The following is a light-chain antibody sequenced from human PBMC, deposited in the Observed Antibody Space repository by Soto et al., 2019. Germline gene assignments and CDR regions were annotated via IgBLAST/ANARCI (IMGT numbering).Light chain of an antibody. Sequence: QSVLAQPASVSGSPGQSITMSCTGTSSDVGGYDYVSWYQQHPGEVPELIIFEVSSRPAWISNRFSASKSGNTASLTISGLQAEDEADYYCSSYTTSSSYVFGTGTKVTVL. CDR2: EVS. V-gene: IGLV2-14*01. CDR1: SSDVGGYDY. CDR3: SSYTTSSSYV. J-gene: IGLJ1*01.